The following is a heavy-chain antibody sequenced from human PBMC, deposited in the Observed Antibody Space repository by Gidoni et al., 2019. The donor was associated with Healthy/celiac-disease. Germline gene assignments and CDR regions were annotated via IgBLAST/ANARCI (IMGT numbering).Heavy chain of an antibody. Sequence: QVQLVESGGGVVQPGRSLRLSCAASGFTFRSYGMHWVRQAPGKGLEWVAVISYDGSNKYYADSVKGRFTISRDNSKNTLYLQMNSLRAEDTAVYYCSSYGSSSSRPGDDAFDIWGQGTMVTVSS. CDR2: ISYDGSNK. CDR1: GFTFRSYG. V-gene: IGHV3-30*03. D-gene: IGHD6-6*01. J-gene: IGHJ3*02. CDR3: SSYGSSSSRPGDDAFDI.